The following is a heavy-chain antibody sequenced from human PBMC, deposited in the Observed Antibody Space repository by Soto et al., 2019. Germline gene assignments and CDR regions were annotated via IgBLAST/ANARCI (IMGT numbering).Heavy chain of an antibody. CDR2: IIPIFGTA. CDR3: ARDSGWHIAVAGPSYYYYYGMDV. J-gene: IGHJ6*02. V-gene: IGHV1-69*06. D-gene: IGHD6-19*01. Sequence: QVQLVQSGAEVKKPGSSVKVSCKASGGTFSSYAISWVRQAPGQGLEWMGGIIPIFGTANYAQKFQGRVTITADKSTSRAYMELSSLRSEDTAVYYFARDSGWHIAVAGPSYYYYYGMDVWGQGTTVTVSS. CDR1: GGTFSSYA.